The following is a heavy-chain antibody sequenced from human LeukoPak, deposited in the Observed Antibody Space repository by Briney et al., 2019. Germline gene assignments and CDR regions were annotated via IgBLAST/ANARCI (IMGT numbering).Heavy chain of an antibody. CDR1: GYTFTGYY. J-gene: IGHJ4*02. V-gene: IGHV1-2*02. D-gene: IGHD2-15*01. CDR3: ARVLRKAARDY. Sequence: GASVKVSCKTSGYTFTGYYMHWVRQAPGQGLEWMGWINPNSGGTNYAQKFQGRVTMTRDASISTAYMELSSLRSEDTAVYYCARVLRKAARDYWGQGTLVTVSS. CDR2: INPNSGGT.